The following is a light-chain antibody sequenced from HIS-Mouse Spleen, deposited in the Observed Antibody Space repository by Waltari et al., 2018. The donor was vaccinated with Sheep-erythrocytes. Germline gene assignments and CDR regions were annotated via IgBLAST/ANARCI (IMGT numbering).Light chain of an antibody. CDR3: CSYAGSYTWV. Sequence: QSALTQPRSVSGSPGQSVTISCTGTSSDVGGYNYVSWYQQHPGKAHKLLFYDVSKRPSGVPDRFSGSKSGNTASLTISGLQAEDEADYYCCSYAGSYTWVFGGGTKLTVL. J-gene: IGLJ3*02. CDR2: DVS. CDR1: SSDVGGYNY. V-gene: IGLV2-11*01.